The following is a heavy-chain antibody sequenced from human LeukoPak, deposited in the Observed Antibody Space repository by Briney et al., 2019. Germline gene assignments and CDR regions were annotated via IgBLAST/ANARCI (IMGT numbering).Heavy chain of an antibody. Sequence: GASVKVSCKASGYTFTSYYMHWVRQAPGQGLEWMGWINPNSGGTNYAQKFQGRVTMTRDTSISTAYMELSRLRSDDTAVYYCAREAVYYYGSGSSNNFDYWGQGTLVTVSS. CDR3: AREAVYYYGSGSSNNFDY. CDR1: GYTFTSYY. CDR2: INPNSGGT. V-gene: IGHV1-2*02. D-gene: IGHD3-10*01. J-gene: IGHJ4*02.